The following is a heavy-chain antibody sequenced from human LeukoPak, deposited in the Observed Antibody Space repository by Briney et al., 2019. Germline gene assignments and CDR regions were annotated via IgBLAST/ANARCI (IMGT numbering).Heavy chain of an antibody. CDR2: ISWDGDTT. CDR3: AKDARENYSYYMNV. V-gene: IGHV3-43D*03. CDR1: GFTFYDYA. D-gene: IGHD5-24*01. Sequence: GGSLRLSCAASGFTFYDYAMNWVRHAPGEGLEWVSLISWDGDTTYYADSVKGRFTVSRDNSKNSLYLQMNSLRVEDTALYYCAKDARENYSYYMNVWGKGTTVTVSS. J-gene: IGHJ6*03.